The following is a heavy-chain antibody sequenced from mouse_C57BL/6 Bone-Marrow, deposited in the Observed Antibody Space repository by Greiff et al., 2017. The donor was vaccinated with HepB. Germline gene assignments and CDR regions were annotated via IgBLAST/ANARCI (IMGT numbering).Heavy chain of an antibody. V-gene: IGHV1-69*01. J-gene: IGHJ3*01. CDR3: ARRGGYYYGSSSAWFAY. CDR2: IDPSDSYT. Sequence: QVQLKQPGAELVMPGASVKLSCKASGYTFTSYWMHWVKQRPGQGLEWIGEIDPSDSYTNYNQKFKGKSTLTVDKSSSTAYMQLSSLTSEDSAVYYCARRGGYYYGSSSAWFAYWGQGTLVTVSA. CDR1: GYTFTSYW. D-gene: IGHD1-1*01.